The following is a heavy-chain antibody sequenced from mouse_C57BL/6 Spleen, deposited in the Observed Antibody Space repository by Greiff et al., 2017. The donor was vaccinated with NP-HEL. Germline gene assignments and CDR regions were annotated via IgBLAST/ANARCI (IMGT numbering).Heavy chain of an antibody. D-gene: IGHD1-1*01. V-gene: IGHV1-5*01. CDR2: IYPGNSDT. CDR1: GYTFTSYW. Sequence: EVKLVESGTVLARPGASVKMSCKTSGYTFTSYWMHWVKQRPGQGLEWIGAIYPGNSDTSYNQKFKGKAKLTAVTSASTAYMELSSLTNEDSAVYYCTRGDYYGSSPWFAYWGQGTLVTVSA. J-gene: IGHJ3*01. CDR3: TRGDYYGSSPWFAY.